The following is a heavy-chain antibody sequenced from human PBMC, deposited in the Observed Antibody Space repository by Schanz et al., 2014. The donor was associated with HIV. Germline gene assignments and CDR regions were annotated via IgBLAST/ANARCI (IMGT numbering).Heavy chain of an antibody. D-gene: IGHD2-21*01. CDR2: INPRTDNT. CDR1: EKTFSDID. J-gene: IGHJ4*02. CDR3: TRAGLWYNAGDFYGSAFDV. V-gene: IGHV1-8*01. Sequence: QVRLVQSGAEVKKPGASVTVSCKASEKTFSDIDINWVRQGPGQGLEWMAWINPRTDNTGYAQRFQGRVTVTMSTSKRTIYMELSGLTSEDTAVYYCTRAGLWYNAGDFYGSAFDVWGQGTQVTVSS.